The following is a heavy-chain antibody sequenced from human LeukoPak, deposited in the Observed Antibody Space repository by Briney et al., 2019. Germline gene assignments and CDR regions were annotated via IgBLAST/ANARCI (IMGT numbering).Heavy chain of an antibody. D-gene: IGHD3-22*01. J-gene: IGHJ5*02. CDR1: GGTFSSYA. V-gene: IGHV1-69*05. Sequence: SVKVSCKASGGTFSSYAISWVRQAPGQGLEWMGGIIPIFGTASYAQKFQGRVTITTDESTSTAYMELSSLRSEDTAVYYCARDVFTMIVVVTRSSWFDPWGQGTLVTVSS. CDR3: ARDVFTMIVVVTRSSWFDP. CDR2: IIPIFGTA.